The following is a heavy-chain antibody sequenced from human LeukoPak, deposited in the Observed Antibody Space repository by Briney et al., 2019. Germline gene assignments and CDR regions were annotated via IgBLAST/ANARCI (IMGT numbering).Heavy chain of an antibody. CDR2: IGIDSGNT. CDR3: ARDYKYAFDN. CDR1: GFTYSSYA. J-gene: IGHJ4*02. Sequence: GGSLRLSCAASGFTYSSYAMSWVRQAPGKGLEWISYIGIDSGNTNYADSVKGRFTISGDKAKNSLYLQMNSLRVEDTAVYYCARDYKYAFDNWGQGTLVTVSS. V-gene: IGHV3-48*01. D-gene: IGHD5-24*01.